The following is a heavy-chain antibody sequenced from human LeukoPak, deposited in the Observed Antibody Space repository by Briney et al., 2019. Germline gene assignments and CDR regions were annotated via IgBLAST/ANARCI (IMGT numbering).Heavy chain of an antibody. Sequence: SEALSLTCAVYGGSFSGYYWSWIRQPPGKGLEWIGEINHSGSTNYNPSLKSRVTISVDTSKNQFSLKLGSVTAADTAVYYCARGFGDIVVVPAADQFDYWGQGTLVTVSS. CDR2: INHSGST. D-gene: IGHD2-2*01. CDR3: ARGFGDIVVVPAADQFDY. V-gene: IGHV4-34*01. CDR1: GGSFSGYY. J-gene: IGHJ4*02.